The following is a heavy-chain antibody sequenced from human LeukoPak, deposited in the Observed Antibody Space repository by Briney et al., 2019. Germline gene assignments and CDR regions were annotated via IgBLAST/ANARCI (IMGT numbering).Heavy chain of an antibody. CDR1: GFTVSNYF. CDR2: IYSGGET. V-gene: IGHV3-66*01. J-gene: IGHJ5*02. CDR3: TKAPDA. Sequence: GGSLLLSCAASGFTVSNYFMSWFRKAPGKGLEWVSVIYSGGETQHADSVKGRFTLSRDTSKNTLLLQMNSLRVEDTAVHYCTKAPDAWGLGTLVTVSS.